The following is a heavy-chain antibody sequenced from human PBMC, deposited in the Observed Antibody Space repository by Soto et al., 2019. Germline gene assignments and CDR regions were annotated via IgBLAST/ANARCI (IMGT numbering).Heavy chain of an antibody. CDR3: ARSQRGRTAFTFDY. CDR1: GDSVSNENYY. V-gene: IGHV4-61*01. CDR2: IYYSGST. Sequence: PSETLSLTCAVSGDSVSNENYYWSWIRQPPGKGLEWIGYIYYSGSTNYNSYLKSRLTLSVDMSKNQFSLKLNSVTAADTAVYFCARSQRGRTAFTFDYWGPGSLVTVS. D-gene: IGHD3-16*01. J-gene: IGHJ4*02.